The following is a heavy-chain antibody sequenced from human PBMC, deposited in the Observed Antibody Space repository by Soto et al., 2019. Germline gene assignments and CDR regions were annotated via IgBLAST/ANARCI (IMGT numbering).Heavy chain of an antibody. CDR3: AKQTYYYGSGSQFDY. D-gene: IGHD3-10*01. Sequence: GGSLRLSCAASGFTVSSNYMSWVRQAPGKGLEWVSAISGSGGSTYYADSVKGRFTISRDNSKNTLYLQMSSLRAEDTAVYYCAKQTYYYGSGSQFDYWGQGTLVTVSS. J-gene: IGHJ4*02. V-gene: IGHV3-23*01. CDR2: ISGSGGST. CDR1: GFTVSSNY.